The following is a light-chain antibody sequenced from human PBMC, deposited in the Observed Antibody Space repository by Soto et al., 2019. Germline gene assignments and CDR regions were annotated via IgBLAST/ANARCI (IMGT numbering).Light chain of an antibody. CDR3: QQYGSSPQEYT. V-gene: IGKV3-20*01. CDR1: QSVSSSY. J-gene: IGKJ2*01. Sequence: EIVLTQSPGTLSLSPGERATLSCRASQSVSSSYLAWYQQKPGQAPRLLIYGASSRATGIPDRFSGSGSGTDFTLTISRLEPEDFAVYYCQQYGSSPQEYTFSQGTKLEIK. CDR2: GAS.